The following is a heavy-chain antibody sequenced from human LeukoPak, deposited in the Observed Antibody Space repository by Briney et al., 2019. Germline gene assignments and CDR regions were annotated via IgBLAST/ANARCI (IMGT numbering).Heavy chain of an antibody. CDR2: INTNTGNP. V-gene: IGHV7-4-1*02. CDR1: GYTFTSYY. CDR3: ARVGSSWDYYFDY. D-gene: IGHD6-13*01. Sequence: ASVKVSCKASGYTFTSYYMHWVRQAPGQGLEWMGWINTNTGNPTYAQGFTGRFVFSLDTSVSTAYLQISSLKAEDTAVYYCARVGSSWDYYFDYWGQGTLVTVSS. J-gene: IGHJ4*02.